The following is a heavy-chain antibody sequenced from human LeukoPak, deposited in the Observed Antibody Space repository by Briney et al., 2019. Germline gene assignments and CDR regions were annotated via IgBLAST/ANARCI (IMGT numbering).Heavy chain of an antibody. CDR3: ASSTVTPFDY. CDR2: ISSSGSTI. D-gene: IGHD4-17*01. Sequence: PGGSLRLSCAASGFTFSNYNMNWVRQAPGKGLEWISYISSSGSTIYYADSVKGRFTISRDNAKNSLYLQMNSLRAEDTAVYYCASSTVTPFDYWGQGTLVTVSS. J-gene: IGHJ4*02. CDR1: GFTFSNYN. V-gene: IGHV3-48*01.